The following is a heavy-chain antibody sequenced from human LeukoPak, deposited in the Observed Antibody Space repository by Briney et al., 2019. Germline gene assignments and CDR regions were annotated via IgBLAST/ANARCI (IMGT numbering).Heavy chain of an antibody. CDR3: ARRGYDSGSYDS. J-gene: IGHJ5*01. CDR1: GGSMTNYY. V-gene: IGHV4-59*08. CDR2: IYYSGGT. Sequence: SETLSLTCTVSGGSMTNYYWSWTRQPPGKGLEWIGYIYYSGGTNYNPSLNSRVTILLDTSKNQFSLKLTSVTASDTAVYYCARRGYDSGSYDSWGRGTLVTVSS. D-gene: IGHD1-26*01.